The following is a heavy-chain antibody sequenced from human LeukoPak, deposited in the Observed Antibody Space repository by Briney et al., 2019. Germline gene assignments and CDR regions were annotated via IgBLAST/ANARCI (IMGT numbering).Heavy chain of an antibody. CDR2: INPNSGVT. J-gene: IGHJ5*02. D-gene: IGHD3-16*02. Sequence: ASVKVSCKASGYTFIDYYIHWVRQAPGQGLEWMGWINPNSGVTNCAQKFQAWVTMTRDTSISTAYMELSRLRSDDTAVYYCARGYTDWFDPWGQGTLVTVSP. V-gene: IGHV1-2*04. CDR3: ARGYTDWFDP. CDR1: GYTFIDYY.